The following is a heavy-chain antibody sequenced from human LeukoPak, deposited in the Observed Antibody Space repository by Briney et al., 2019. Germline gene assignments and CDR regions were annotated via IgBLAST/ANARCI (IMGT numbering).Heavy chain of an antibody. D-gene: IGHD6-13*01. CDR1: GFAFSTYT. CDR3: VRVEDWGAAGNRLDY. V-gene: IGHV3-21*01. CDR2: ITGSSSSI. Sequence: PGGSLRLSCAASGFAFSTYTMSWVRQAPGKGLEWVSCITGSSSSISYADSVRGRFTISRDNAKNSLYLQMNSLRAEDTAVYSCVRVEDWGAAGNRLDYWGQGTLVTVSS. J-gene: IGHJ4*02.